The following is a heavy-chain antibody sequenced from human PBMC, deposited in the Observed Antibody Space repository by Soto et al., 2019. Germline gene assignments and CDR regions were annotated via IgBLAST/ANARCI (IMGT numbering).Heavy chain of an antibody. V-gene: IGHV2-26*01. D-gene: IGHD3-10*01. J-gene: IGHJ4*02. CDR3: ARTAYGSRTIIDY. CDR1: GFSLSNARMG. Sequence: QVTLKESGPVLVKPTETLTLTCTVSGFSLSNARMGVSWIRQPPGKALEWLAHIFSNDEKSYSTSLKSRLTISKDTSKSQVVLTMTNMDPVDTATYYCARTAYGSRTIIDYWGQGTLVTVSS. CDR2: IFSNDEK.